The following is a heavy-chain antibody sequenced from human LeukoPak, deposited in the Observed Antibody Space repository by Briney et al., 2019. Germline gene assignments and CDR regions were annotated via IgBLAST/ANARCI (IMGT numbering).Heavy chain of an antibody. CDR1: GLTFSNYA. Sequence: GGSLRLSCAASGLTFSNYAMTWVRQAPGKGLECVSVIRSSGGSPYYADSVKGRFTISRDNSKNTLYLQMNSLRAEDTAVYYCAKASMVRGVIISGVFDYWGQGTLVTVSS. D-gene: IGHD3-10*01. J-gene: IGHJ4*02. V-gene: IGHV3-23*01. CDR3: AKASMVRGVIISGVFDY. CDR2: IRSSGGSP.